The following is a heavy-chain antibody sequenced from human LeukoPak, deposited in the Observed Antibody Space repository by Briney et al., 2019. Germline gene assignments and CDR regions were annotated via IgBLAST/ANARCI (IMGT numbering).Heavy chain of an antibody. CDR1: GFTFSNYA. CDR2: ISDSGGST. J-gene: IGHJ6*03. D-gene: IGHD3-10*01. Sequence: GGSLRLSCAASGFTFSNYAMSWVRQAPGKGLEWVSSISDSGGSTFYADSVKGRFTISRDNAKNSLNLQMNSLSAEDTAVYYCARIAAMIRGDYYFYYMDVWGKGTTVTISS. V-gene: IGHV3-23*01. CDR3: ARIAAMIRGDYYFYYMDV.